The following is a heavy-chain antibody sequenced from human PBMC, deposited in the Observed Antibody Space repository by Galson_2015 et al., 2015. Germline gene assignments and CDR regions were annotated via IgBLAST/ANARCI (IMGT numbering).Heavy chain of an antibody. CDR3: AREELGYSSSWYRLIAAGYYGMDV. Sequence: CAISGDSVSSNSAAWNWIRQSPSRGLEWLGRTYYRSKWYNDYAVSVKSRITINPDTSKNQFSLQLNSVTPEDTAVYYCAREELGYSSSWYRLIAAGYYGMDVWGQGTTVTVSS. D-gene: IGHD6-13*01. V-gene: IGHV6-1*01. J-gene: IGHJ6*02. CDR1: GDSVSSNSAA. CDR2: TYYRSKWYN.